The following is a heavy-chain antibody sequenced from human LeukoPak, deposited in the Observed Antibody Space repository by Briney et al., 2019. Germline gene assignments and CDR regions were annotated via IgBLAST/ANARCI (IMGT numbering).Heavy chain of an antibody. J-gene: IGHJ4*02. CDR1: GGSFSGYY. V-gene: IGHV4-34*01. D-gene: IGHD6-6*01. CDR2: INHSGST. Sequence: SETLSLTCAVYGGSFSGYYWSWIRQPPGKGLEWIGEINHSGSTNYNPSLKSRVTISVDTSKNQFSLKLSSVTAADTAVYYCARGRGIAARPGYFDYWGQGTLVTVSS. CDR3: ARGRGIAARPGYFDY.